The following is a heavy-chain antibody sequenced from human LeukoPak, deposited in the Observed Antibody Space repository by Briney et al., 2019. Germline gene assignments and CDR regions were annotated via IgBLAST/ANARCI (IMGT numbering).Heavy chain of an antibody. V-gene: IGHV3-30*18. Sequence: PGGSLRLSCAASGFTFSSYGMHWVRQAPGKGLEWVAVISYDGSNKYYAYSVKGRFTIYRDNSKNTLYLQMNSLRAVYTAVYYCANSGAGSDFDFWGQGTLVTVSS. J-gene: IGHJ4*02. CDR2: ISYDGSNK. D-gene: IGHD4/OR15-4a*01. CDR1: GFTFSSYG. CDR3: ANSGAGSDFDF.